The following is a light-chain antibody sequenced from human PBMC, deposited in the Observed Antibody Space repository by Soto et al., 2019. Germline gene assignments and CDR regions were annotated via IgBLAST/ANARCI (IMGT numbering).Light chain of an antibody. CDR2: GAF. CDR1: QSVTYN. CDR3: QQYKNWPPLT. J-gene: IGKJ4*01. Sequence: EIVMTQSPATLSVSPGETATLSCRASQSVTYNLAWYQQKPGQGPRLLSYGAFTRATGIPARFSGSGSGTECTLTISSLQSEDFAVYYCQQYKNWPPLTFGGGTKVEIK. V-gene: IGKV3-15*01.